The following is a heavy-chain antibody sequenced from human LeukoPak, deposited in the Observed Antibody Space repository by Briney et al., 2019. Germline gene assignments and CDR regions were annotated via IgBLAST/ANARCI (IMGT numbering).Heavy chain of an antibody. D-gene: IGHD6-13*01. CDR1: GYTFTGYY. Sequence: ASVKVSCKASGYTFTGYYMHWVRQAPGQGLEWMGWINPNSGGTNYAQKFQGRVTMTRDTSISTACMELSRLRSDDTAVYYCARDRATGIAAAGDDYWGQGTLVTVSS. CDR2: INPNSGGT. CDR3: ARDRATGIAAAGDDY. J-gene: IGHJ4*02. V-gene: IGHV1-2*02.